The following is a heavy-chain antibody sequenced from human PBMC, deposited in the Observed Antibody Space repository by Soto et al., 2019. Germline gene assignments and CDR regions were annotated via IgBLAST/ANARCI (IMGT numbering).Heavy chain of an antibody. J-gene: IGHJ6*02. CDR1: GFTFNNYG. CDR3: AKSRDGYNFYFYYGMDV. CDR2: ILYDGGKN. D-gene: IGHD5-12*01. V-gene: IGHV3-30*18. Sequence: QVQLVESGGGVVQPGRSLRLSCAASGFTFNNYGMHWVRQAAGKGLEWVAHILYDGGKNYYADSVKGRFTISRDNSKNTLYLQMNSLTAEDTAVYFCAKSRDGYNFYFYYGMDVWGQGTAVTVSS.